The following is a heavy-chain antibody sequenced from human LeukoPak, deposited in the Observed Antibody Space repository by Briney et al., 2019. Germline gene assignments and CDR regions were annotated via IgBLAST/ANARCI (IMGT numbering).Heavy chain of an antibody. J-gene: IGHJ6*02. D-gene: IGHD3-10*01. V-gene: IGHV4-59*13. Sequence: SSETLSLTCTVSGGSINTYYWTWIRQPPGEGLEWIGSVYYTGRPNYNPSLKSRVTISVDTSKNQFSLEMNSVTPADTAVYFCARCPTLVRGQYFYGMDVWGQGTTVTVSS. CDR2: VYYTGRP. CDR3: ARCPTLVRGQYFYGMDV. CDR1: GGSINTYY.